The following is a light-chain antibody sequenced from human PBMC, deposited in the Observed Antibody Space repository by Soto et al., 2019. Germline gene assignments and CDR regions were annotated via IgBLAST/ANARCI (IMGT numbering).Light chain of an antibody. J-gene: IGLJ1*01. CDR1: SSNIENNY. V-gene: IGLV1-51*02. CDR2: ENN. Sequence: QSVLTQPPSVSAAPGQRVTISCSGSSSNIENNYVSWYRQLPGTAPKLLIYENNKRPSGIPDRFSGSKSGTSATLGITGLETGDEADYYCAPWDSSLIGGVFGTGTKLTVL. CDR3: APWDSSLIGGV.